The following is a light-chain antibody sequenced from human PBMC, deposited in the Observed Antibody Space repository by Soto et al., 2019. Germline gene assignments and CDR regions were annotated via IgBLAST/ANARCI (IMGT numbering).Light chain of an antibody. CDR1: QSLLHSRGDNY. V-gene: IGKV2-28*01. CDR3: MQAQQIPRT. CDR2: LGS. J-gene: IGKJ1*01. Sequence: DIVLTQSPLSLSVTPGEPASISCRSSQSLLHSRGDNYLDWYVQKPGQSPPLLIYLGSNRASGVPDRVSGSGSGTYFTLSISRVEAEDVGVYYCMQAQQIPRTFGQGTKVEI.